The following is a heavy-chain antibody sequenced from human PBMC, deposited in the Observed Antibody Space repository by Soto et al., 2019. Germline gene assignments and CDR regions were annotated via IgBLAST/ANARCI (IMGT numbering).Heavy chain of an antibody. J-gene: IGHJ4*02. CDR3: TKFTPRKGTFGGVIASHFDY. CDR1: GFTFSGSA. V-gene: IGHV3-73*01. Sequence: GGSLRLSCAASGFTFSGSAMHWVRQASGKGLEWVGRIRSKANSYATAYAASVKGRFTISRDDSKNTAYLQMNSLKTEDTAVYYCTKFTPRKGTFGGVIASHFDYWGQGTLVTVSS. CDR2: IRSKANSYAT. D-gene: IGHD3-16*02.